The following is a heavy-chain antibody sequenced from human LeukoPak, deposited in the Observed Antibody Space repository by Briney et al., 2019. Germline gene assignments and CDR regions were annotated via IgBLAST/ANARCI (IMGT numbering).Heavy chain of an antibody. CDR1: GFTFSSYA. CDR3: ARGIAAAGDYYYMDV. V-gene: IGHV3-64*01. J-gene: IGHJ6*03. D-gene: IGHD6-13*01. CDR2: ISSNGGST. Sequence: GGSLRLSCAASGFTFSSYAMHWVRQAPGKGLEYVSVISSNGGSTYYANSVKGRFTISRDNSKNTLYLQMGSLRAEDMAVYYCARGIAAAGDYYYMDVWGKGTTVTVSS.